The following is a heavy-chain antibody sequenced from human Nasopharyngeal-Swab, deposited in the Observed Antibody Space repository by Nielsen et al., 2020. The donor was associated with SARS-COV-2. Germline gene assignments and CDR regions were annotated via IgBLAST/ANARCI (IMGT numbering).Heavy chain of an antibody. J-gene: IGHJ4*02. CDR3: ARGEGVPDCSSTSCYAIGGLYYFDY. D-gene: IGHD2-2*01. Sequence: SVKVSCKVSGGTFSSYAISWVRQAPGQGLEWMGGLIPIFGTANYAQKFQGRVTITADESTSTAYMELSSLRSEDTAVYYCARGEGVPDCSSTSCYAIGGLYYFDYWGQGTLVTVSS. V-gene: IGHV1-69*13. CDR1: GGTFSSYA. CDR2: LIPIFGTA.